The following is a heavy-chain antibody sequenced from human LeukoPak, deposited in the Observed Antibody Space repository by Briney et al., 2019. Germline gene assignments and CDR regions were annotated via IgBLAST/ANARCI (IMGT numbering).Heavy chain of an antibody. V-gene: IGHV3-66*01. Sequence: GGSLRLSCAASGFTVSSKYMSWVRQAPGKGLEWVADIYIDGGTYYADSVKGRFTISRDNSKNTLLLQINTLRAEDTSVYYCARGHNSNRLGGQGTLVTVSS. CDR3: ARGHNSNRL. CDR1: GFTVSSKY. J-gene: IGHJ4*02. D-gene: IGHD6-13*01. CDR2: IYIDGGT.